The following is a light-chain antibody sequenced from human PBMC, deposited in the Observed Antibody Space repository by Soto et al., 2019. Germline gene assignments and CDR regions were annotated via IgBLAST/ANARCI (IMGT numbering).Light chain of an antibody. Sequence: IQMTQSPSSVSACVGDTVTVTCRASQGISRWLAWYQQKPGKAPRLLIYAASSLQNGVPPRFSGTYSGTDFSLTISSLQPGDSATYFCQQTRDFPLTFGGGTKADIK. J-gene: IGKJ4*01. CDR2: AAS. CDR1: QGISRW. V-gene: IGKV1-12*01. CDR3: QQTRDFPLT.